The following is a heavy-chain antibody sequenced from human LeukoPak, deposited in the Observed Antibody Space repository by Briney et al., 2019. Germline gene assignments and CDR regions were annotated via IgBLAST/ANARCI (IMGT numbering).Heavy chain of an antibody. V-gene: IGHV3-48*03. D-gene: IGHD3-3*02. CDR1: GFTFSTYE. CDR2: ISFSGNTI. CDR3: TRGSASISALSDY. J-gene: IGHJ4*02. Sequence: GGSLRLSCAASGFTFSTYEMNRVRQAPGKGLEWVSYISFSGNTIYYADSVKGRFTISRDNAKHTLYLQMTSLRAEDTAVYYCTRGSASISALSDYWGQGTLVTVSS.